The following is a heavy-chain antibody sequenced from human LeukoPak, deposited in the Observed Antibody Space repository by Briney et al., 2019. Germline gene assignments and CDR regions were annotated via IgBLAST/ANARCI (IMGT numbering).Heavy chain of an antibody. Sequence: ASVKVSCKASGYTFTSYDINWVRQATGQGLEWMGWMNPNSGNTGYAQKFQGRVTMTRNTSISTAYMELSSLRSEDTAVYYCARGDRRITIFGVVTYNWFDPWGQGTLVTVSS. V-gene: IGHV1-8*01. J-gene: IGHJ5*02. CDR1: GYTFTSYD. CDR3: ARGDRRITIFGVVTYNWFDP. CDR2: MNPNSGNT. D-gene: IGHD3-3*01.